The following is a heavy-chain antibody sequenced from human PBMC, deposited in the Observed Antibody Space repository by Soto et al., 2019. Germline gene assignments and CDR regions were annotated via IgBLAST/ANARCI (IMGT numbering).Heavy chain of an antibody. CDR2: VNNDGRDT. CDR3: ARGSIDHAFDI. Sequence: EVQVVESGGDLVQPGGSLRLSCAASGFSFSNYWMHWVRQAPGKGLVWVSRVNNDGRDTIYADSVMGRFTVSRDNAKNTLFLQMNSLRIDDTAMDYCARGSIDHAFDIWGQGTMVTVSS. V-gene: IGHV3-74*01. D-gene: IGHD3-9*01. CDR1: GFSFSNYW. J-gene: IGHJ3*02.